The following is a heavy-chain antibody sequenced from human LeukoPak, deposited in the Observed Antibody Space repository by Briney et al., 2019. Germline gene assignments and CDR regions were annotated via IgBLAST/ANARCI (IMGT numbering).Heavy chain of an antibody. CDR1: GFTFSSYE. CDR2: ISSSGSTI. D-gene: IGHD3-10*01. Sequence: GGSLRLSCAASGFTFSSYEMNWVRQAPGKGLEWVSYISSSGSTIYYADSVKGRFTISRDNAKNSLYLQMNSLRAEDTAVYYCVRKGYYGSGGYPAPFDFWGQGTMVTVSS. J-gene: IGHJ3*01. CDR3: VRKGYYGSGGYPAPFDF. V-gene: IGHV3-48*03.